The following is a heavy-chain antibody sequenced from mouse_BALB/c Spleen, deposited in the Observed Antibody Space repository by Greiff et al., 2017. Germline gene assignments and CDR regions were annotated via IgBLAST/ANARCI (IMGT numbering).Heavy chain of an antibody. CDR3: ARDAYYAMDY. J-gene: IGHJ4*01. CDR2: ISSGGSYT. V-gene: IGHV5-6*01. CDR1: GFTFSSYG. Sequence: EVQLVESGGDLVKPGGSLKLSCAASGFTFSSYGMSWVRQTPDKRLEWVATISSGGSYTYYPDSVKGRFTISRDNAKNTLYLQMSSLKSEDTAMYYCARDAYYAMDYWGQGTSVTVSS.